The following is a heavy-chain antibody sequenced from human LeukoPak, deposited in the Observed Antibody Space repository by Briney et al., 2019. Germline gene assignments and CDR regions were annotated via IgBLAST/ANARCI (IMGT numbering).Heavy chain of an antibody. Sequence: GASVKVSCKASGYTFTSYGISWVRRAPGQGLEWMGWISAYNGNTNYAQKLQGRVTMTTDTSTSTAYMELRSLRSDDTAVHYCARGKVKTGTTADYFDYWGQGTLVTVSS. D-gene: IGHD1-7*01. CDR2: ISAYNGNT. CDR1: GYTFTSYG. CDR3: ARGKVKTGTTADYFDY. V-gene: IGHV1-18*01. J-gene: IGHJ4*02.